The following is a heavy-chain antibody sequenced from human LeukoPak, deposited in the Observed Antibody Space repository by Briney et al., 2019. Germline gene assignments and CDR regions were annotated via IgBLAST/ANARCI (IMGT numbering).Heavy chain of an antibody. CDR1: GGSISNNNW. V-gene: IGHV4-4*02. CDR2: IYHSGST. Sequence: SETLSLTCAVSGGSISNNNWWSWVRQSPGKGLEWIGEIYHSGSTNYNPSLKSRVTISVDKSKNQFSLEVNSVTAADTAVYYCVRDSSGYTPYFDYWGQGTLVTVSS. CDR3: VRDSSGYTPYFDY. D-gene: IGHD3-22*01. J-gene: IGHJ4*02.